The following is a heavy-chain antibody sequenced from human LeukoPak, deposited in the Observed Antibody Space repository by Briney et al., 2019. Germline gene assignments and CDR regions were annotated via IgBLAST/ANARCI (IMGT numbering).Heavy chain of an antibody. CDR1: GFTFSNAW. V-gene: IGHV3-15*01. CDR2: SKSKTDGGTT. Sequence: GGSLSLSSAASGFTFSNAWMSWVRQAPGKGLEWVGRSKSKTDGGTTDYAAPVKGRFTISRDDSENTLYLQMNSLHTEVTAGYYCTTVLVDDYNPYYYYGMDVWGQGTTVTVSS. J-gene: IGHJ6*02. CDR3: TTVLVDDYNPYYYYGMDV. D-gene: IGHD5-24*01.